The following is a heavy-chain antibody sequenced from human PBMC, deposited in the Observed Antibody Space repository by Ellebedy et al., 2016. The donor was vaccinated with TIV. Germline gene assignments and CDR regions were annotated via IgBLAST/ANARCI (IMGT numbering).Heavy chain of an antibody. V-gene: IGHV4-34*01. J-gene: IGHJ4*02. CDR3: ARGVGYCSGGSCAEHLYYFDY. CDR1: GGSFSGYY. D-gene: IGHD2-15*01. CDR2: INHSGST. Sequence: SETLSLTXAVYGGSFSGYYWSWIRQPPGKGLEWIGEINHSGSTNYNPSLKSRVTISVDTSKNQFSLKLSSVTAADTAVYYCARGVGYCSGGSCAEHLYYFDYWGQGTLVTVSS.